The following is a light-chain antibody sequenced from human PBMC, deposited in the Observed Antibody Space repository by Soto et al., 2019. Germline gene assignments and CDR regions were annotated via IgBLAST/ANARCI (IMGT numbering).Light chain of an antibody. J-gene: IGKJ5*01. V-gene: IGKV1-39*01. Sequence: DIQMTPSPSSPSASVGNRVTIPFRASQSISTYLNWYQKKPGKAPNLLIYDASRLQSGVPSRFSGSGGGTDFTLSISSVQPEDFATYFCQQSYMDPITFGQGTRLEIK. CDR3: QQSYMDPIT. CDR2: DAS. CDR1: QSISTY.